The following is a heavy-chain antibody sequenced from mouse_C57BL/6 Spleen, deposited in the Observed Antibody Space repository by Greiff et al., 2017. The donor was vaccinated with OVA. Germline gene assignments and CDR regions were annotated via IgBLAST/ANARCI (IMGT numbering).Heavy chain of an antibody. CDR1: GYTFTSYW. CDR2: IDPSDSYT. V-gene: IGHV1-50*01. D-gene: IGHD1-1*01. Sequence: QVQLQQPGAELVKPGASVKLSCKASGYTFTSYWMQWVKQRPGQGLEWIGEIDPSDSYTNYNQKFTGKATLTVDTSSSTAYMQLSSLTSEDSAVYYCARGGYYYGSSRYFDVWGTGTTVTVSS. J-gene: IGHJ1*03. CDR3: ARGGYYYGSSRYFDV.